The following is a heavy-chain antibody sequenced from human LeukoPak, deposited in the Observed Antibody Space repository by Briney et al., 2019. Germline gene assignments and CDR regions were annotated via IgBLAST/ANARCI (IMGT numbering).Heavy chain of an antibody. CDR1: GGSFSGYY. CDR2: INHSGST. V-gene: IGHV4-34*01. J-gene: IGHJ4*02. D-gene: IGHD3-3*01. CDR3: ARGGYDFWSGYSFGYFDY. Sequence: PSETLSLTCAVYGGSFSGYYWSWIRQPPGKGLEWIGEINHSGSTNYNPSLKSRVTISVDTSKNQFSLKLSSVTAADTAVYYCARGGYDFWSGYSFGYFDYWGQGTLVTVSS.